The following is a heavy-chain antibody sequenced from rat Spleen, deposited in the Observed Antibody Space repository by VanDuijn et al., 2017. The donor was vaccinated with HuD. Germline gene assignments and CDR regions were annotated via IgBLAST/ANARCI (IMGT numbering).Heavy chain of an antibody. CDR1: GFTFSDYY. CDR3: GRRFDFEY. V-gene: IGHV5-29*01. D-gene: IGHD4-3*01. J-gene: IGHJ2*01. CDR2: ISFDGYKT. Sequence: EVQLVESDGGLVQPGGSLKLSCVASGFTFSDYYMAWVRQAPTKGLEWVATISFDGYKTYYRDSVKGRCTISRDNAKSTIYLQMDILRSEDTATDNWGRRFDFEYGGQGVMVTVAS.